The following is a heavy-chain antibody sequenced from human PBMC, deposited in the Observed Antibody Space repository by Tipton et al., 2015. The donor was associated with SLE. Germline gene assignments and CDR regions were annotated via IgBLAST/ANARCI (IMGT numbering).Heavy chain of an antibody. CDR2: FYHRGTT. CDR1: GHSISSGFY. D-gene: IGHD5-18*01. CDR3: ARTAGRSVKLWYFDL. V-gene: IGHV4-38-2*01. Sequence: TLSLTCSVSGHSISSGFYWGWIRQSPGKGLEWIGNFYHRGTTYYNPSLKSRVTVSVDTSKNQFSLKLSSVTAADTAVYYCARTAGRSVKLWYFDLWGRGTLVTVSS. J-gene: IGHJ2*01.